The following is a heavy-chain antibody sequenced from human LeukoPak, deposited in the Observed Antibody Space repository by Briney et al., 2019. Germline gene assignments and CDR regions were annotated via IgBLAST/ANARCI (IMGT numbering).Heavy chain of an antibody. CDR1: GFTFSSYG. CDR3: AKGSYSSSSGFDC. CDR2: IRYDGSNK. J-gene: IGHJ4*02. D-gene: IGHD6-6*01. Sequence: GGSLRLSCAASGFTFSSYGMHWVRQAPGKGLEWVAFIRYDGSNKYYADSVKGRFTISRDNSKNTLYLQMNSLRAEDTAVYYCAKGSYSSSSGFDCWGQGTLVTVSS. V-gene: IGHV3-30*02.